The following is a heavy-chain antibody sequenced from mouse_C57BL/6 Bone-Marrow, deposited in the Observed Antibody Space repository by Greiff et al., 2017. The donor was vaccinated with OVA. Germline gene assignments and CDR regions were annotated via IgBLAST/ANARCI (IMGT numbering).Heavy chain of an antibody. CDR3: ARLVYGSAWFAY. Sequence: QVQLQQPGAELVMPGASVKLSCKASGYTFTSYWMHWVKQRHGQGLEWIGEIDPSDSYTNYNQKFKGKSTLTVDKYSSTAYMQLSSLTSEDSAVYYCARLVYGSAWFAYWGQGTLVTVSA. D-gene: IGHD1-1*01. CDR2: IDPSDSYT. V-gene: IGHV1-69*01. CDR1: GYTFTSYW. J-gene: IGHJ3*01.